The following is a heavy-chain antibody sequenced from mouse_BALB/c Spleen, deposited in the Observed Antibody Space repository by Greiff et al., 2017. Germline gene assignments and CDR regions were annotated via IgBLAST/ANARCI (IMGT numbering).Heavy chain of an antibody. V-gene: IGHV2-9-2*01. Sequence: QVQLQQSGPGLVAPSQSLSITCTVSGFSLTSYDISWIRQPPGKGLEWLGVIWTGGGTNYNSAFMSRLSISKDNSKSQVFLKMNSLQTDDTAIYYCVRDEEVRRGSLYWYFDVWGAGTTVTVSS. CDR1: GFSLTSYD. J-gene: IGHJ1*01. D-gene: IGHD2-14*01. CDR2: IWTGGGT. CDR3: VRDEEVRRGSLYWYFDV.